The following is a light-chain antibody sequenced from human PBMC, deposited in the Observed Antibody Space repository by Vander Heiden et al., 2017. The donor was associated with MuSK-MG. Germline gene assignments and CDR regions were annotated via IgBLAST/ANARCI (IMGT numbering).Light chain of an antibody. V-gene: IGKV3-20*01. CDR2: GAS. CDR3: HQDGSSPLT. J-gene: IGKJ4*01. CDR1: QSVSNSY. Sequence: ESVLTQSPGTLSLSPGERATLSCRASQSVSNSYLAWYQQKPGQAPRLLIYGASSRATGIPDRFSGSGSGTDFTLTISRLEPEDFAVYYCHQDGSSPLTFGGGTKVEIK.